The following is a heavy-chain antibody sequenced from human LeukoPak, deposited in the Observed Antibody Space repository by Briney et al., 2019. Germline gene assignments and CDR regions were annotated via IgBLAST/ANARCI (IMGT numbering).Heavy chain of an antibody. CDR3: AAGEYGDYVGWFDP. J-gene: IGHJ5*02. V-gene: IGHV1-2*02. CDR1: GYTFTGYY. D-gene: IGHD4-17*01. Sequence: ASVKVSCKASGYTFTGYYMHWVRQAPGQGLEWMGWINPNSGGTNYAQKFQGRVTMTRDTSISTAYMELSRLRSDDTAVYYCAAGEYGDYVGWFDPWGQGTLVTVSS. CDR2: INPNSGGT.